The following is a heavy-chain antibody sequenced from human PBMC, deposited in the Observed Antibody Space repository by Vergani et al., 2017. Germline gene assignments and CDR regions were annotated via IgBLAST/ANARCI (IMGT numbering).Heavy chain of an antibody. D-gene: IGHD6-13*01. V-gene: IGHV4-34*01. CDR1: GGSFSGYY. Sequence: QVQLQQWGAGLLKPSETLSLTCAVYGGSFSGYYWSWIRQPPGKGLEWIGEINHSGSTNYNPSLKSRVTISVDTSKNQFSLKLSSVTAADTAVYYCARIGGYSSSFYYYYYMDVWGKGP. CDR2: INHSGST. J-gene: IGHJ6*03. CDR3: ARIGGYSSSFYYYYYMDV.